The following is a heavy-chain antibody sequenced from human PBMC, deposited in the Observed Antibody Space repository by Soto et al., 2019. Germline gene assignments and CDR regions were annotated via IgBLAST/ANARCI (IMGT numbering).Heavy chain of an antibody. Sequence: GGSLRLSCAVSGFSVSSNYMSWVRQAPGKGLEWVSVIHSGGTTYYADSVKGRFTISRDNSKNALSLQMNNLRADDTAVYYCGRDPRRDGYNRFDYWGQGTPVTVSS. J-gene: IGHJ4*02. CDR3: GRDPRRDGYNRFDY. CDR2: IHSGGTT. CDR1: GFSVSSNY. D-gene: IGHD5-12*01. V-gene: IGHV3-66*01.